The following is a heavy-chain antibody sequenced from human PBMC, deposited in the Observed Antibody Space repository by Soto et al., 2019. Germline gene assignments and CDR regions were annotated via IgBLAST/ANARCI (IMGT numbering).Heavy chain of an antibody. CDR2: IVVGSGNT. CDR1: GFTFTSSA. Sequence: SVKVSCKASGFTFTSSAMQWVRQARGQRLEWIGWIVVGSGNTNYAQKFQERVTITRDMSTSTAYMELSSLRSEDTAVYYCAVARDSGYDSATFDYWGQGTLVSGSS. D-gene: IGHD5-12*01. CDR3: AVARDSGYDSATFDY. J-gene: IGHJ4*02. V-gene: IGHV1-58*02.